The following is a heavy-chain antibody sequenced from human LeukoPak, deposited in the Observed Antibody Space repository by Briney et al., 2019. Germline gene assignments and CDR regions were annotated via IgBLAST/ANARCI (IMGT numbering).Heavy chain of an antibody. CDR2: ISYDGSNK. J-gene: IGHJ4*02. CDR3: ARDTLYGNYFDY. CDR1: GFTFSSYA. Sequence: GRSLRLSCAASGFTFSSYAMHWVRQAPGKGLEWVAVISYDGSNKYYADSVKGRFTISRDNSKNTLYLQMNSLRAEDTAVHYCARDTLYGNYFDYWGQGTLVTVSS. D-gene: IGHD3-10*01. V-gene: IGHV3-30-3*01.